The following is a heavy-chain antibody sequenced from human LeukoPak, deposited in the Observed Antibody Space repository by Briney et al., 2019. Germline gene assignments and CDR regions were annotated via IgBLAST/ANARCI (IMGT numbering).Heavy chain of an antibody. CDR1: GGSISSSSYY. CDR2: IFYSGSA. V-gene: IGHV4-39*01. J-gene: IGHJ4*02. D-gene: IGHD2-15*01. CDR3: ARPGCSRNISHFDY. Sequence: SETLSLTCTVSGGSISSSSYYWGWIRQPPGKGLEWIGSIFYSGSASYNPSLKSRVTVSVDTSKNQFSLKLTSVTAADTAVYYCARPGCSRNISHFDYWGQGTLVTVSS.